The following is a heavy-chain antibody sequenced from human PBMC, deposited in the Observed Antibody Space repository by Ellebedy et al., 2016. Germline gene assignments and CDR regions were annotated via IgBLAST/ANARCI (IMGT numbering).Heavy chain of an antibody. V-gene: IGHV4-4*07. CDR3: ARGLTPHFDS. CDR1: GASITSDY. Sequence: SETLSLTCAVSGASITSDYWSWVRQPAGKGLEWIGRVDSSGNTNYNPSLNNRVTMSLDTSKNQFSLKLTSVTAADTGVYYCARGLTPHFDSWGQGALVTVSS. CDR2: VDSSGNT. D-gene: IGHD2-21*01. J-gene: IGHJ4*02.